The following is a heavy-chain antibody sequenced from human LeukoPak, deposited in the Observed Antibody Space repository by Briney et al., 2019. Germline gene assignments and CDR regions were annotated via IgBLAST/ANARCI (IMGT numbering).Heavy chain of an antibody. V-gene: IGHV3-23*01. CDR2: ISVSGGNT. Sequence: GGSLRLSCAASGFXFSSYAISWVRQAPGKGLEWVSTISVSGGNTYYADSVKGRFTISRDNSKNTLYLQMNSLRADDTAVYYCARDGLGYGAFDIWGQGTMVTVSS. D-gene: IGHD6-13*01. CDR3: ARDGLGYGAFDI. J-gene: IGHJ3*02. CDR1: GFXFSSYA.